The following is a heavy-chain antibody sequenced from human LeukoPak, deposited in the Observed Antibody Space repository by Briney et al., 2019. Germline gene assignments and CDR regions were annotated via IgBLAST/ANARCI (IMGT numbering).Heavy chain of an antibody. D-gene: IGHD6-19*01. CDR3: ARGYSSGWYDAFDI. V-gene: IGHV3-13*05. CDR2: IGTAGDP. J-gene: IGHJ3*02. CDR1: GFTFSSYD. Sequence: GGSLRLSCAASGFTFSSYDMHWVRQATGKGLEWVSTIGTAGDPYYPGSVKGRFTISRENAKNSLYLQMSGLRAGDTAVYYCARGYSSGWYDAFDIWGRGTMVTVSS.